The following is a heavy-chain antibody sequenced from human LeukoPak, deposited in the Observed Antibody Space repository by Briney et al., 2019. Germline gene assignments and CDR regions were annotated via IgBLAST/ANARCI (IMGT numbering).Heavy chain of an antibody. CDR3: ARGRRSSGSHFDY. J-gene: IGHJ4*02. Sequence: GGSLRLSCAASGFTLSSYDLHWVRQATGKGLEWVSAIGAAGATYYPGSVKGRFTISREDAKNSFFLQMNSLRAGDTAVYYCARGRRSSGSHFDYWGQGTLVTVSS. V-gene: IGHV3-13*04. CDR1: GFTLSSYD. CDR2: IGAAGAT. D-gene: IGHD3-22*01.